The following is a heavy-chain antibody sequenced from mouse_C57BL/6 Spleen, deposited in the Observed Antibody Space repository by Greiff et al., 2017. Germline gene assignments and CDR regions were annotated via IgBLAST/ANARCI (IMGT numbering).Heavy chain of an antibody. V-gene: IGHV1-42*01. Sequence: EVQLQQSGPELVKPGASVKISCKASGYSFTGYYMNWVKQSPEKSLEWIGEINPSTGGTTYNQKFKAKATLTVDKSSSTAYMQLKSLTSEDSAVYYCANDYDAMDYWGQGTSVTVSS. J-gene: IGHJ4*01. CDR1: GYSFTGYY. CDR2: INPSTGGT. CDR3: ANDYDAMDY.